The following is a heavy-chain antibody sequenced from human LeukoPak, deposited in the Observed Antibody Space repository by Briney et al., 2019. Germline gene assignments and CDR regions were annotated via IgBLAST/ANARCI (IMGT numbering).Heavy chain of an antibody. CDR3: AKVGDGSGSYSDY. CDR2: IRYDGSNK. J-gene: IGHJ4*02. CDR1: GFTFSSYS. V-gene: IGHV3-30*02. Sequence: PGGSVRLSCAASGFTFSSYSMHWVRQAPGKGLEWVAFIRYDGSNKYYADSVKGRFTISRDNSKNTLYLQMNSLRAEDTAVYYCAKVGDGSGSYSDYWGQGTLVTVSS. D-gene: IGHD3-10*01.